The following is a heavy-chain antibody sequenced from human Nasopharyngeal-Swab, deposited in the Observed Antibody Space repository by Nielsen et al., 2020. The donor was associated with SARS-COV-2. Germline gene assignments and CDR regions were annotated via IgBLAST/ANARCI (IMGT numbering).Heavy chain of an antibody. CDR2: IYSGGST. V-gene: IGHV3-53*04. J-gene: IGHJ6*02. Sequence: GESLKISCAASGFTVSSNYMSWVRQAPGKGLEWVSVIYSGGSTYYADSVKGRFTISRHNSKNTLYLQMNSPRAEDTAVYYCARQGPHYYYYGMDVWGQGTTVTVSS. CDR1: GFTVSSNY. CDR3: ARQGPHYYYYGMDV.